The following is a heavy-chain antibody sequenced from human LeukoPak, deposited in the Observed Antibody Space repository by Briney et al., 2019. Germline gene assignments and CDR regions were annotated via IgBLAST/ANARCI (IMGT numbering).Heavy chain of an antibody. CDR1: GGSISSSNYY. CDR2: IYYSGDT. CDR3: ARHENIIIVPTAHAFDY. Sequence: SETLSLTCTVSGGSISSSNYYWGWIRQPPGKGLQWIGSIYYSGDTYYNPSLKSRATISVDTSKNRFSLKLSSVTAADTAVYFCARHENIIIVPTAHAFDYSRQGTLVTVSS. D-gene: IGHD2/OR15-2a*01. J-gene: IGHJ4*02. V-gene: IGHV4-39*01.